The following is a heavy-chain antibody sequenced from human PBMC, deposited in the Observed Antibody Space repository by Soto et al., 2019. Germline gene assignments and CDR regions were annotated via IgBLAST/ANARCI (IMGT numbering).Heavy chain of an antibody. Sequence: SETLSLTCTVSGGSISSGGYYWSWIRQPPGKGLEWIGEINHSGSTNYNPSLKSRVTISVDTSKNQFSLKLSSVTAADTAVYYCARRWSTGPAATNFDYWGQGTLVTVSS. CDR2: INHSGST. D-gene: IGHD2-2*01. CDR1: GGSISSGGYY. J-gene: IGHJ4*02. V-gene: IGHV4-39*07. CDR3: ARRWSTGPAATNFDY.